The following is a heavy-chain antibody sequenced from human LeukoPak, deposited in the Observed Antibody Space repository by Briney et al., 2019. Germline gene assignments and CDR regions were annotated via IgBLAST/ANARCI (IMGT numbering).Heavy chain of an antibody. CDR1: GGSISSYY. CDR3: ARVMRYSYGRVGAFDI. V-gene: IGHV4-59*01. J-gene: IGHJ3*02. Sequence: PSETLSLTCTVSGGSISSYYWSWIRQPPGKGLEWIGYIYYSGSTNYNPSLKSRVTISVDTSKNQFSLKLSSVTAADTAVYYRARVMRYSYGRVGAFDIWGQGTMVTVSS. D-gene: IGHD5-18*01. CDR2: IYYSGST.